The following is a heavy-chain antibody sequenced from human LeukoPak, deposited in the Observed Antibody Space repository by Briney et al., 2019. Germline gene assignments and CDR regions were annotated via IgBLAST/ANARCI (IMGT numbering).Heavy chain of an antibody. CDR1: GGSINNYY. D-gene: IGHD4-17*01. CDR3: ARGDLHGDSPYDY. CDR2: IYYSGGT. Sequence: PSETLSLTCTVSGGSINNYYWSWIRQPPGKGLEWIGYIYYSGGTNYNPSLKSRLTISVDTSKNQFSVKLSSVTAADTAVYYCARGDLHGDSPYDYWGQGALVTVSS. V-gene: IGHV4-59*01. J-gene: IGHJ4*02.